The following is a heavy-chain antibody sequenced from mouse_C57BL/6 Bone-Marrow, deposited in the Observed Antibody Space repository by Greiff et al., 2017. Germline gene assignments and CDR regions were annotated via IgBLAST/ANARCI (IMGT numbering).Heavy chain of an antibody. CDR2: ISSGGSYT. Sequence: VQLQQSGGDLVKPGGSLKLSCAASGFTFSSYGMSWVRQTPDKRLEWVATISSGGSYTYYPDSVKGRFTISRDNAKNTLYLQMSSLKSEDTAMYYCARSFYSYWGQGTSVTVSS. D-gene: IGHD2-1*01. J-gene: IGHJ4*01. V-gene: IGHV5-6*01. CDR1: GFTFSSYG. CDR3: ARSFYSY.